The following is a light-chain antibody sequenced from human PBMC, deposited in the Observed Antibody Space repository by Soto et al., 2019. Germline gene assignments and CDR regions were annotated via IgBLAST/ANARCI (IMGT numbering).Light chain of an antibody. CDR3: QQHGSSPPYT. CDR2: GAS. CDR1: QSVSSSY. V-gene: IGKV3-20*01. Sequence: EIVLTQSPGTLSLSPGERATLSCRASQSVSSSYLAWYQHKPGQAPRLLIYGASSRATGIPDRFSGSGSGTAFTLTISRLEPEDFAVYYCQQHGSSPPYTFGQGTKLEIK. J-gene: IGKJ2*01.